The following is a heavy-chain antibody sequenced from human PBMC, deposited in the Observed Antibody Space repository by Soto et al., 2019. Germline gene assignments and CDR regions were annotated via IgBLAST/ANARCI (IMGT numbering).Heavy chain of an antibody. V-gene: IGHV1-8*01. J-gene: IGHJ5*02. CDR2: MNPNSGNT. CDR3: ARSRDILTGYFTYNWFDP. D-gene: IGHD3-9*01. CDR1: GYTFTSYD. Sequence: ASVKVSCKASGYTFTSYDINWVLQATGQGLEWMGWMNPNSGNTGYAQKFQGRVTMTRNTSISTAYMELSSLRSEDTAVYYCARSRDILTGYFTYNWFDPWGQGTLVTVSS.